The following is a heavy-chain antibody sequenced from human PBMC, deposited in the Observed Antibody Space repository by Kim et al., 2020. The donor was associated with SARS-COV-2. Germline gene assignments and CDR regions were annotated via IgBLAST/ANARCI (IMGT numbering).Heavy chain of an antibody. D-gene: IGHD2-15*01. Sequence: ASVKVSCKASGYTFTSYGISWVRQAPGQGLEWMGWISAYNGNTNYAQKLQGRVTMTTDTSTSTAYMELRSLRSDDTAVYYCARDFGYCSGGSCYSGLGGDFYYWGQGTLVTVSS. V-gene: IGHV1-18*01. CDR1: GYTFTSYG. J-gene: IGHJ4*02. CDR3: ARDFGYCSGGSCYSGLGGDFYY. CDR2: ISAYNGNT.